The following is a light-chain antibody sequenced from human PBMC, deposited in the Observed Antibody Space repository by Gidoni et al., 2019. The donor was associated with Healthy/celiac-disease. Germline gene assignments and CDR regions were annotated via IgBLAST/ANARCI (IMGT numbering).Light chain of an antibody. J-gene: IGKJ2*03. CDR1: QSVSSN. CDR3: QQYNNWPPYS. V-gene: IGKV3-15*01. CDR2: GAS. Sequence: IVMTQSPATLSVSPGERATLPGRASQSVSSNLAWYQQKPGQAPRLLIYGASTRAPGIPARFIGSGSGTEFTLTISSLQSEDFAVYYCQQYNNWPPYSFGQGTKLEIK.